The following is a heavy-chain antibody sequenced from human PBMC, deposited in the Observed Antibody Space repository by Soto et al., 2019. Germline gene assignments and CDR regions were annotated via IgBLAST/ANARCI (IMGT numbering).Heavy chain of an antibody. J-gene: IGHJ5*02. V-gene: IGHV4-34*01. CDR2: INHSGST. D-gene: IGHD2-8*01. CDR1: GGSFSGYY. Sequence: QVQLQQWGAGLLKPSATLSLTCAVYGGSFSGYYWSWIRQPPVKWLEWIGEINHSGSTNYNRSLKSRVTRSVDACKNKFCLKLSCVTAADTAVYYCAGGWVVLMVYVGLWFDLWGEGTLGTVSS. CDR3: AGGWVVLMVYVGLWFDL.